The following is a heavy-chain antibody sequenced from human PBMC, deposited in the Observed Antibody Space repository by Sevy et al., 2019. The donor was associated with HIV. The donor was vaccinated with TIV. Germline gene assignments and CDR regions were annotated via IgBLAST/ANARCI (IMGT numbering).Heavy chain of an antibody. CDR1: GGSISSYY. V-gene: IGHV4-59*01. CDR2: IYYSGST. Sequence: SETLSLTCTVSGGSISSYYWSWIRQPPGKGLEWIGYIYYSGSTNYNPSLKSRVTISVDTSKNQFSLKLSSVTPADTAVYYCARDMLGYCSSTSCYAEGYFDYWGRGTLVTVSS. J-gene: IGHJ4*02. D-gene: IGHD2-2*01. CDR3: ARDMLGYCSSTSCYAEGYFDY.